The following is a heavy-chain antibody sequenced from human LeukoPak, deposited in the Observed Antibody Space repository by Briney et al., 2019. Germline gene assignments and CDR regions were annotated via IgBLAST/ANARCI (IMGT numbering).Heavy chain of an antibody. J-gene: IGHJ4*02. CDR1: GGSISSGGYY. D-gene: IGHD6-13*01. CDR3: ARSMAAGFDY. V-gene: IGHV4-31*03. Sequence: MTSQTLSLTCTVSGGSISSGGYYWSWIRQHPGKGLEWIGYIYYSGSTYYNPSLKSRVTISVDTSKNQFSLKLSSVTAADTAVYYCARSMAAGFDYWGQGTLVTVSS. CDR2: IYYSGST.